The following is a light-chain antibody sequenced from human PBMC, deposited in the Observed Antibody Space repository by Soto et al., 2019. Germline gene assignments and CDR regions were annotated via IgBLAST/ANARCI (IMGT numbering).Light chain of an antibody. CDR1: SSDVGGYNF. V-gene: IGLV2-8*01. CDR2: EVS. CDR3: SSDAGSGIYV. J-gene: IGLJ1*01. Sequence: QSVLTQPPSASGSPGQSVTISCTGTSSDVGGYNFVSWYQQHPGKSPKLVIYEVSKRPSGVPDRFSGSKSGNTASLTVSGLQAEDDADYYCSSDAGSGIYVFGTGTKLTVL.